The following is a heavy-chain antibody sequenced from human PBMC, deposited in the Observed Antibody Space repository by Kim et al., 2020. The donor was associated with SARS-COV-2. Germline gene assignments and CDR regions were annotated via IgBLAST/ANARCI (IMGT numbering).Heavy chain of an antibody. CDR1: GYTFTSYA. J-gene: IGHJ4*02. Sequence: ASVKVSCKASGYTFTSYAMHWVRQAPGQRLEWMGWINAGNGNTKYSQKFQGRVTITRDTSASTAYMELSSLRSEDTAVYYCARGTSVLLWFGELFDPAFPHWGQGTLVTVSS. CDR2: INAGNGNT. CDR3: ARGTSVLLWFGELFDPAFPH. V-gene: IGHV1-3*01. D-gene: IGHD3-10*01.